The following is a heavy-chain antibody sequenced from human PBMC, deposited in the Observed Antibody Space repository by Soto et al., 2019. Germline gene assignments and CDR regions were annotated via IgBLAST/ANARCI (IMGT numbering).Heavy chain of an antibody. D-gene: IGHD6-13*01. J-gene: IGHJ6*02. CDR2: ISSNGDIT. CDR1: GLTFRCYW. Sequence: GGSLRLSCAASGLTFRCYWMHWVRQAPGKGLEYVSTISSNGDITYYANSVKGRFTISRDNSKNTLYLQMGSLRAEDLAVYYCVRRIAAAGTNYYGMDVWGQGTTVTVSS. CDR3: VRRIAAAGTNYYGMDV. V-gene: IGHV3-64*01.